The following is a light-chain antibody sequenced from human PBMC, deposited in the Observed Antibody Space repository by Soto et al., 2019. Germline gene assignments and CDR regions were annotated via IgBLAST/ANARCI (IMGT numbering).Light chain of an antibody. V-gene: IGLV2-14*01. CDR2: EVT. CDR1: SSDVGGYNY. CDR3: SSYTSSSTWV. Sequence: QSALTQPASVSGPPGQSITISCTGTSSDVGGYNYVSWYQQHAGKVPKLVICEVTNRPPGVSNRFSGSKSGNTASLTISGLQTEDEADYYCSSYTSSSTWVFGGGTKLTVL. J-gene: IGLJ3*02.